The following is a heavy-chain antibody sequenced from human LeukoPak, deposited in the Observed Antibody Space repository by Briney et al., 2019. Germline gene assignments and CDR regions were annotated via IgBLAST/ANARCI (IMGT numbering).Heavy chain of an antibody. J-gene: IGHJ6*03. V-gene: IGHV4-30-2*03. CDR3: ARHLSGYYYYYYYMDV. CDR1: GGSISSGGYY. D-gene: IGHD3-3*01. CDR2: IYHSGST. Sequence: SETLSLTCTVSGGSISSGGYYWSWIRQPPGKGLEWIGYIYHSGSTYYNPSLKSRVTISVDTSKNQFSLKLSSVTAADTAVYYCARHLSGYYYYYYYMDVWGKGTTVTVSS.